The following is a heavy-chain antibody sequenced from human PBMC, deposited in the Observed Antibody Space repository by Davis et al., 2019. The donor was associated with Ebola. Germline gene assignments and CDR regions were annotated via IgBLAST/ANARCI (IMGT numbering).Heavy chain of an antibody. J-gene: IGHJ6*02. D-gene: IGHD3-3*01. CDR3: TRWRYYDFKKYGMDV. CDR1: GFTFGDYA. Sequence: GGSLRLSCTASGFTFGDYAMSWVRQAPGKGLEWVGFIRSKAYGGTTEYAASVKGRFTISRDDSKSIAYLQMNSLKTEDTAVYYCTRWRYYDFKKYGMDVWGQGTTVTVSS. V-gene: IGHV3-49*04. CDR2: IRSKAYGGTT.